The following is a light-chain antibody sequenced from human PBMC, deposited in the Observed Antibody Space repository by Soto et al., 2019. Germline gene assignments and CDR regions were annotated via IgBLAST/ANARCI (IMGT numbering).Light chain of an antibody. Sequence: DIQMTQSPATLSASVGDRVTITCRASQNINSWLAWYQQKPGEAPKPLIYKASSLESGVPSRFSGSGSGTEFTLTISCLQPDDFATYYCQQYNSYSEYTFGQGTKVEIK. V-gene: IGKV1-5*03. CDR2: KAS. CDR1: QNINSW. J-gene: IGKJ2*01. CDR3: QQYNSYSEYT.